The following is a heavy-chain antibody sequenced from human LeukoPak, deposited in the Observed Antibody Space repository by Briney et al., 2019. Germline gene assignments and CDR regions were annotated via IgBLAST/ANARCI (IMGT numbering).Heavy chain of an antibody. CDR2: ISAYNGNT. V-gene: IGHV1-18*01. Sequence: GASVKVSFKASGYTFTNYGITWVRQAPGQGLEWMGWISAYNGNTRYAQKFQGRVTMTTDTSTSTAYLELRSLRSDDTAIYYCARDYSHYCSSTSCSFYFDYWGQGTLVTVSS. CDR1: GYTFTNYG. CDR3: ARDYSHYCSSTSCSFYFDY. J-gene: IGHJ4*02. D-gene: IGHD2-2*01.